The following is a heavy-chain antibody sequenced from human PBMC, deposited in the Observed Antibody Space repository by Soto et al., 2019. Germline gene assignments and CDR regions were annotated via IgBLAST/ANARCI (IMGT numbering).Heavy chain of an antibody. CDR1: GFTFSGSA. Sequence: VRLVESGGGLVKPGGSLKLSCAASGFTFSGSAMHWVRQASGKGLEWVGRIRSKANSYATAYAASVKGRFTISRDDSKNTAYLQMNSLKTEDTAVYYCTAWNSGSQTDYWGQGTLVTVSS. J-gene: IGHJ4*02. D-gene: IGHD1-26*01. CDR3: TAWNSGSQTDY. V-gene: IGHV3-73*01. CDR2: IRSKANSYAT.